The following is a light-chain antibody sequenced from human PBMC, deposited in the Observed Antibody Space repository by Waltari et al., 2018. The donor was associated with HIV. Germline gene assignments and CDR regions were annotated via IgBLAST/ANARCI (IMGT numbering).Light chain of an antibody. CDR1: QSLVYSDGNTY. CDR3: MQGRHWPPT. J-gene: IGKJ1*01. CDR2: KVS. Sequence: DVVVTQSPLSLPVTLGQPASISCRSSQSLVYSDGNTYLNWFHQRPGQSPRRLIYKVSKRDSGVPDRFSGSGSGTDFTLKISRVEAEDVGIYYCMQGRHWPPTFGQGTKVEIK. V-gene: IGKV2-30*01.